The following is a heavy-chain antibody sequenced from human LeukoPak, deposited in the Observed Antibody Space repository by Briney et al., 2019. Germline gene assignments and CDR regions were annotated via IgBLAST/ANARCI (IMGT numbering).Heavy chain of an antibody. V-gene: IGHV3-30*18. CDR3: AKADDIVVVVAAISIDY. Sequence: PGGSLRLSCAASGFTFSSYGMHWVRQAPGKGLKCVAVISYDGSNKYYADSVKGRFTISRDNSKNTLYLQMNSLRAEDTAVYYCAKADDIVVVVAAISIDYWGQGTLVTVSS. CDR2: ISYDGSNK. CDR1: GFTFSSYG. D-gene: IGHD2-15*01. J-gene: IGHJ4*02.